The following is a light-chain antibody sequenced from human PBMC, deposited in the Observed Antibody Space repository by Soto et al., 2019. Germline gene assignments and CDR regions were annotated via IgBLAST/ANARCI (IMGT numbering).Light chain of an antibody. V-gene: IGLV4-69*01. CDR2: VYIDGSH. CDR1: SGHSSYA. J-gene: IGLJ2*01. Sequence: QPVLTQSPSASASLGASVKLTCTLSSGHSSYAIAWHQQQPEKGPRYLMKVYIDGSHSKGDGIPDRFSGSSSGAERYLTISSLQSENEADYYCQTGDTDIVVFGGGTKLTVL. CDR3: QTGDTDIVV.